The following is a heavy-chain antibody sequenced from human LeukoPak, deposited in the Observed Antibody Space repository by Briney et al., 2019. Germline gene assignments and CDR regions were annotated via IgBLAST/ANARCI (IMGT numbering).Heavy chain of an antibody. J-gene: IGHJ4*02. V-gene: IGHV3-23*01. CDR1: GFTFSSYA. Sequence: GGSLRLSCAASGFTFSSYAMSWVRQAPGKGLEWVSHISSKGDNIYYADSVKGRFTISRDDAKNTLYLQMNSLSAEDTAVYYCGTVFDYWGQGTLVTVSS. CDR2: ISSKGDNI. CDR3: GTVFDY. D-gene: IGHD1-14*01.